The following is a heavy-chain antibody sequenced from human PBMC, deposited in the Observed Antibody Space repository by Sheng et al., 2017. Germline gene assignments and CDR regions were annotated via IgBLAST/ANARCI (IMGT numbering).Heavy chain of an antibody. CDR1: GGSISSSSYY. V-gene: IGHV4-39*07. CDR2: IYYSGST. Sequence: QLQLQESCPGLVKPSETLSLTCTVSGGSISSSSYYWGWIRQPPGKGLEWIGSIYYSGSTYYNPSLKSRVTISVDTSKNQFSLKLSSVTAADTAVYYCATYLGVVIILDAFDIWGQGTMVTVSS. J-gene: IGHJ3*02. D-gene: IGHD3-3*01. CDR3: ATYLGVVIILDAFDI.